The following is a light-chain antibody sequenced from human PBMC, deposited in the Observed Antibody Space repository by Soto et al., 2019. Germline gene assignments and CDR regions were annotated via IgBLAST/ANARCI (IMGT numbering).Light chain of an antibody. CDR3: SSYTSSSTYV. J-gene: IGLJ1*01. CDR2: EVI. CDR1: SSDVGGYNY. V-gene: IGLV2-14*01. Sequence: QSALTRPASVSGSPGQSITISCTGTSSDVGGYNYVSWYQQHLGKAPKLIIYEVIKRPSGVSNRFSGSNSGNTASLTISGLQTEDEADYYCSSYTSSSTYVFGTGTKVTVL.